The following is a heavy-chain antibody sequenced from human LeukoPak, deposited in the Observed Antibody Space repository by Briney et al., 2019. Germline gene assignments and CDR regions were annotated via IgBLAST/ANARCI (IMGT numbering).Heavy chain of an antibody. CDR3: ARGYCSSTSCYLLNWFDP. CDR2: IYSSGST. V-gene: IGHV4-61*02. Sequence: SETLSLTCTVSGGSISSGSYYWSWIRQPAGKGLEWIGRIYSSGSTNYNPSLKSRVTISLDTSKNQFSLKLSSVTAADTAVYYCARGYCSSTSCYLLNWFDPWGQGTLVTVSS. CDR1: GGSISSGSYY. D-gene: IGHD2-2*01. J-gene: IGHJ5*02.